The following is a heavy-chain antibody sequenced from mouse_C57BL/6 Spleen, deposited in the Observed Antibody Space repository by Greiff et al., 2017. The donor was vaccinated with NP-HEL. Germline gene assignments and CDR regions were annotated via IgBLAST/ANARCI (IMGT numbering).Heavy chain of an antibody. CDR2: IYPGDGDT. D-gene: IGHD2-3*01. Sequence: VQLQQSGAELVKPGASVKISCKASGYAFSSYWMNWVKQRPGKGLEWIGQIYPGDGDTNYNGKFKGKATLTADKSSSTAYMPLSSLTSEDSAVYFCARPSYDGHDGGFAYWGQGTLVTVSA. V-gene: IGHV1-80*01. CDR3: ARPSYDGHDGGFAY. CDR1: GYAFSSYW. J-gene: IGHJ3*01.